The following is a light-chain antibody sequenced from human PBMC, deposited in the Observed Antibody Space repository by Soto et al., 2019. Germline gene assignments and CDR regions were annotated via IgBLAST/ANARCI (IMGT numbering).Light chain of an antibody. V-gene: IGKV1-12*01. CDR2: AAS. CDR3: QHAANFPLT. CDR1: QGISSW. Sequence: DIQMTQSPSFVSSSVGDIVTITCRASQGISSWLAWYQQKSGRAPKLLIYAASSLQSGVPSRFSGSGSGTDFTLTINSLQPEDFATYYCQHAANFPLTFGGGTKVDI. J-gene: IGKJ4*01.